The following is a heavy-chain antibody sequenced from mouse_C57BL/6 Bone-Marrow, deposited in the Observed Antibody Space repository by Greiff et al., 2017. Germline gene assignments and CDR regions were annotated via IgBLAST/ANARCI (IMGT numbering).Heavy chain of an antibody. CDR2: IWTGGGT. J-gene: IGHJ4*01. Sequence: VKLVESGPGLVAPSQSLSITCTVSGFSLTSYAISWVRQPPGKGLEWLGVIWTGGGTNYNSALNSRLSISNDNSKSQVFLKMNSLQTDDTARYDCDRKRPSYFAMECWGQGASVS. V-gene: IGHV2-9-1*01. CDR3: DRKRPSYFAMEC. CDR1: GFSLTSYA.